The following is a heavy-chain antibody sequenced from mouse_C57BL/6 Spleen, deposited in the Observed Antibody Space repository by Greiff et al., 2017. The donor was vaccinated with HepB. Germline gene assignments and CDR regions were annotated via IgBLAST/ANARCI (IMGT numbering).Heavy chain of an antibody. CDR1: GFNIKDYY. D-gene: IGHD4-1*01. J-gene: IGHJ2*01. Sequence: EVQVVESGAELVKPGASVKVSCTASGFNIKDYYMHWVKQRTEQGLEWIGRIDPEDGETKYAPKFQGTATITADQASNAADLQLSSLTSEDTAVYDCALTGTVVGYYFDYWGQGTTLTVSS. CDR2: IDPEDGET. V-gene: IGHV14-2*01. CDR3: ALTGTVVGYYFDY.